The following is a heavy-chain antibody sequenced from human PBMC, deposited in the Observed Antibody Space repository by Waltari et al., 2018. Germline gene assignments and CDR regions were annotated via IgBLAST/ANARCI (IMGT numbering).Heavy chain of an antibody. CDR2: ITSDGSTT. V-gene: IGHV3-74*01. D-gene: IGHD1-26*01. CDR3: SAGTVY. J-gene: IGHJ4*02. Sequence: EVQLVESGGGLVKPGGSLSLSCAASGFTFTSYWMHWVRQAPGKGLVWLSLITSDGSTTSYGDSVKGRFTISRDNAKNTLYLQMNSLRAEDTAVYYCSAGTVYWGQGILVTVSS. CDR1: GFTFTSYW.